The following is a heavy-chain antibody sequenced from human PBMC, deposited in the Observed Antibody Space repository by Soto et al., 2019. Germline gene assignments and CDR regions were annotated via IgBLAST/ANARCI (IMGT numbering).Heavy chain of an antibody. J-gene: IGHJ3*02. CDR1: GFTFSSYG. V-gene: IGHV3-30*18. D-gene: IGHD5-18*01. CDR2: ISYDGSNK. CDR3: AKDPDTGLAHHRAFDI. Sequence: GGSLRLSCAASGFTFSSYGMHWVRQAPGKGLEWVAVISYDGSNKYYADSVKGRFTISRDNSKNTLYLQMNSLRAEDTAVYYCAKDPDTGLAHHRAFDIWGQGTMVTVSS.